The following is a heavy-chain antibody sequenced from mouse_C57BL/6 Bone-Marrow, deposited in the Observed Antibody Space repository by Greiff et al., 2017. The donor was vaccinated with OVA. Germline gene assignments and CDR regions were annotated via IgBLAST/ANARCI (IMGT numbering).Heavy chain of an antibody. CDR3: ARRRFAY. CDR1: GFTFSDYG. J-gene: IGHJ3*01. V-gene: IGHV5-17*01. CDR2: ISSGSSTI. Sequence: EVKVVESGGGLVKPGGSLKLSCAASGFTFSDYGMHWVRQAPEKGLEWVAYISSGSSTIYYADTVKGRFTISRDNAKNTLFLQMTSLRSEDTAMYYFARRRFAYWGQGTLVTVSA. D-gene: IGHD2-12*01.